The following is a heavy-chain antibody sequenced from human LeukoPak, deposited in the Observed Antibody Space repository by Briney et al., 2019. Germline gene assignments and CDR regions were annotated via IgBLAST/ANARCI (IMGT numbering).Heavy chain of an antibody. D-gene: IGHD3-22*01. CDR1: GGTFSSYA. J-gene: IGHJ6*02. CDR3: ARCVTPYYDSSGYFHYYYGMDV. Sequence: SVNVSCKASGGTFSSYAISWVRQAPGQGLEWMGGIIPIFGTANYAQKFQGRVTITADESTSTAYMELSSLRSEDTAVYYCARCVTPYYDSSGYFHYYYGMDVWGQGTTVTVSS. CDR2: IIPIFGTA. V-gene: IGHV1-69*01.